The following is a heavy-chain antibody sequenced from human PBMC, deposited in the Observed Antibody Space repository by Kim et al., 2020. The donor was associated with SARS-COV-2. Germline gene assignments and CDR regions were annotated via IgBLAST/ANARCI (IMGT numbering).Heavy chain of an antibody. V-gene: IGHV3-74*01. CDR3: ARSERSGWSQDAFDI. CDR1: GFTFSSYW. CDR2: INSDGSST. D-gene: IGHD6-19*01. Sequence: GGSLRLSCAASGFTFSSYWMHWVRQAPGKGLVWVSLINSDGSSTSYADSVKGRFTISRDNAKNTLYLQMNSLRAEDTAVYYCARSERSGWSQDAFDIWGQGTMVTVSS. J-gene: IGHJ3*02.